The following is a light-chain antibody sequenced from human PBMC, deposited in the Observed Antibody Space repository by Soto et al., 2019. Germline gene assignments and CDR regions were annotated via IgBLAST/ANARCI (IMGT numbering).Light chain of an antibody. CDR1: QSISSY. Sequence: EIVLTQSPATLSLSPEERATLSCRASQSISSYLAWYQQKPDQAPRLLIYDASNRATGIPARFSGSGSGTDFTLTISSLEPEDFAVYYCHQRSNWPFTFGGGTKVDIK. V-gene: IGKV3-11*01. CDR2: DAS. J-gene: IGKJ4*01. CDR3: HQRSNWPFT.